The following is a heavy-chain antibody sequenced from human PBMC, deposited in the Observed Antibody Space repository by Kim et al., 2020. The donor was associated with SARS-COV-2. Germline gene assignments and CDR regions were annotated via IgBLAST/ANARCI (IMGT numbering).Heavy chain of an antibody. J-gene: IGHJ4*02. CDR3: ARVRQGGDEPYYFDD. D-gene: IGHD4-17*01. Sequence: ASVKVSCKASGYTFTSYGISWVRQAPGQGLEWMGWISAYNGNTNYAQKLQGRVTMTTDTSTSTAYMELRSLRSDDTAVYYCARVRQGGDEPYYFDDWGQGTLVHVSS. V-gene: IGHV1-18*01. CDR1: GYTFTSYG. CDR2: ISAYNGNT.